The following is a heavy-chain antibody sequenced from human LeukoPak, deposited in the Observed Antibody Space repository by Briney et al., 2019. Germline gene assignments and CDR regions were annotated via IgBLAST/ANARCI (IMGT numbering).Heavy chain of an antibody. CDR2: IYSGCST. V-gene: IGHV3-66*01. D-gene: IGHD5-18*01. Sequence: GGSLRLSCAASEFSVGSNYMTLVRQAPGKGLEWVSLIYSGCSTYYADSVKGRFTISRDNSKKTLYLQMNSLRAEDTAVYYCAKEVAPYSYGPASWDYWGQGTLVTVSS. J-gene: IGHJ4*02. CDR1: EFSVGSNY. CDR3: AKEVAPYSYGPASWDY.